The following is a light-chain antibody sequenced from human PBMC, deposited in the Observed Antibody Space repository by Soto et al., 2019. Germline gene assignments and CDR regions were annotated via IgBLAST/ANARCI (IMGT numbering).Light chain of an antibody. CDR1: QSVTRSS. CDR3: HQYGSSPWT. Sequence: EIVLTQSPGTLSLSPGERATLSCRASQSVTRSSLAWYQQKPGQAPRLLIYGASSRATGIPDRFSGSGSGTHFTLDVSRLAPEDFAMYYCHQYGSSPWTFGQGTKVEIK. CDR2: GAS. J-gene: IGKJ1*01. V-gene: IGKV3-20*01.